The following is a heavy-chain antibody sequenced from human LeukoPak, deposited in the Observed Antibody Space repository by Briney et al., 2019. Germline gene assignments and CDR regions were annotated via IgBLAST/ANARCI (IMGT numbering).Heavy chain of an antibody. D-gene: IGHD3-16*01. CDR1: GFTFSSYA. J-gene: IGHJ4*02. V-gene: IGHV3-23*01. CDR2: ISGSGGST. CDR3: AKGNYYVWGTFYFDY. Sequence: PGGSLRLSCAASGFTFSSYAMSWVRQAPGKGLEWVSAISGSGGSTYYADSVKGRFTISRDNSKNTLYLQMNSLRAEDTAVYYCAKGNYYVWGTFYFDYWGQGTLVTASS.